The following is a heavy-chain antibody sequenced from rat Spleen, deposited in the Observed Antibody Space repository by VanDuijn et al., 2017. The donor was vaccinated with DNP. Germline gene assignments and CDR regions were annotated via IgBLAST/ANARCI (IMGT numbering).Heavy chain of an antibody. CDR3: ATLTGRDY. J-gene: IGHJ2*01. D-gene: IGHD5-1*01. V-gene: IGHV5-31*01. CDR1: GSTFTNYW. CDR2: ITSSDANP. Sequence: EVQLVESGGDLVQPGRSLNLSCVASGSTFTNYWMTWIRQVPGKGLEWVTSITSSDANPYYPDSVKGRFTISRDNAKRTLYLQMDSLRSEDTATYYCATLTGRDYWGQGVMVTVSS.